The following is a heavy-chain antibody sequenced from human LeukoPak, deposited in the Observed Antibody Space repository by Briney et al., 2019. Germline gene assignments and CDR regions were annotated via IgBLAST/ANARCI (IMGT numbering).Heavy chain of an antibody. Sequence: GESLKISRKGSGYSFTSYWIGWVRQMPGKGLEWMGIIYPGDPDSRYSPSFQGQVTISADKSISTAYLQWNSLKASDTAMYYCARLRDAYPDYWGQGTLITVSS. CDR3: ARLRDAYPDY. J-gene: IGHJ4*02. CDR2: IYPGDPDS. D-gene: IGHD5-24*01. V-gene: IGHV5-51*01. CDR1: GYSFTSYW.